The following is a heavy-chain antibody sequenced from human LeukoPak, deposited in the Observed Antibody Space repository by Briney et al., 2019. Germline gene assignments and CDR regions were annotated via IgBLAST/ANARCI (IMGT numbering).Heavy chain of an antibody. V-gene: IGHV4-4*07. CDR3: ARGRGGGGYYYYYYYMDV. Sequence: SETLSLTCTVSGGSISSYYWSWIRQPAGKGLESIGHISTSGSTNYNPSLKSRVTMSVDTSKNQFSLKLSSVTAADTAVYYCARGRGGGGYYYYYYYMDVWGKGTTVTISS. D-gene: IGHD3-16*01. CDR2: ISTSGST. J-gene: IGHJ6*03. CDR1: GGSISSYY.